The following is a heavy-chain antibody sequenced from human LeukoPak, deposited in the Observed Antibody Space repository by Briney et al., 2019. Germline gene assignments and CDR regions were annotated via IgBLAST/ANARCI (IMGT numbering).Heavy chain of an antibody. CDR1: VYTFTNSY. D-gene: IGHD5-18*01. Sequence: ASVTLSCKASVYTFTNSYIHWVRQAPGQGLEWMVVIHPSGGSTTFAQKLQGRVTITTDTSTSKVYVELRSLTSDDTAVYYCARATLDAAMVYWYFDLWGRGTLVTVSS. CDR2: IHPSGGST. V-gene: IGHV1-46*01. CDR3: ARATLDAAMVYWYFDL. J-gene: IGHJ2*01.